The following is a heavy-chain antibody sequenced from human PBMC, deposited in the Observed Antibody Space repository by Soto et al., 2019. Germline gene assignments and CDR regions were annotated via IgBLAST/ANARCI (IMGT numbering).Heavy chain of an antibody. Sequence: QVQLQESGPGLVKPSETLSLTCTVSGASLNRDYWSWIRQSPWNGLEWIGYIYHMGGTDYNPSLNSRVTITIDMSKNQFSRKLSSMTAAGTAEYFCARFTYKSGFNWFDTWGQGTKVTVSS. CDR2: IYHMGGT. D-gene: IGHD5-12*01. V-gene: IGHV4-59*03. CDR1: GASLNRDY. J-gene: IGHJ5*02. CDR3: ARFTYKSGFNWFDT.